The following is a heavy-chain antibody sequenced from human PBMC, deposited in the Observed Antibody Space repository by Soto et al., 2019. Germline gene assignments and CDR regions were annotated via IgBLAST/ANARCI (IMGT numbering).Heavy chain of an antibody. CDR3: AKVVVAFKTGGAFDI. CDR1: GFTVSSNY. Sequence: GGSLRLSCAASGFTVSSNYMSWVRQAPGKGLEWVSVIYSGGSTYYADSVKGRFTISRDNSKNTLYLQMNSLRAEDTAVYYCAKVVVAFKTGGAFDIWGQGTMVTVSS. D-gene: IGHD2-15*01. J-gene: IGHJ3*02. V-gene: IGHV3-53*01. CDR2: IYSGGST.